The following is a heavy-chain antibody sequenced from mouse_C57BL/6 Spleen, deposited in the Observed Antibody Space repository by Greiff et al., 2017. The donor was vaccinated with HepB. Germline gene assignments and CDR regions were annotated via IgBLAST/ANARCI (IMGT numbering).Heavy chain of an antibody. CDR1: GFSLTSYA. CDR3: ARLYGYDDGYAMDY. CDR2: IWTGGGT. Sequence: VKLVESGPGLVAPSQSLSITCTVSGFSLTSYAISWVRQPPGKGLEWLGVIWTGGGTNYNSALKSRLSISKDNSKSQVFLKMNSLQTDDTARYYCARLYGYDDGYAMDYWGQGTSVTVSS. J-gene: IGHJ4*01. V-gene: IGHV2-9-1*01. D-gene: IGHD2-2*01.